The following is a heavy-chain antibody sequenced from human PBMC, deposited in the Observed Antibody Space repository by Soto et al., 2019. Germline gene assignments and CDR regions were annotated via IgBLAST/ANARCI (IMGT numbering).Heavy chain of an antibody. CDR1: GGSISSYY. V-gene: IGHV4-59*01. CDR2: IYYSGST. Sequence: SETLSLTCTVSGGSISSYYWSWIRQPPGKGLEWIGYIYYSGSTNYNPSLKSRVTISVDTSKNQFSLKLGSVTAADTAVYYCARVVIARDYFDYWGQGTLVTVSS. D-gene: IGHD3-22*01. J-gene: IGHJ4*02. CDR3: ARVVIARDYFDY.